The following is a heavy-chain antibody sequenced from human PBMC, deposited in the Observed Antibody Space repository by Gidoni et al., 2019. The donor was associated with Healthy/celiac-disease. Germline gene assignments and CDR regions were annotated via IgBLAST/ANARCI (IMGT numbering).Heavy chain of an antibody. CDR2: ISYDGSNK. J-gene: IGHJ4*02. V-gene: IGHV3-30-3*01. Sequence: QVQLVESGGGVVQPGRSLRLPCAASGFTFSSYAMHWVRQAPGKGLEWVAVISYDGSNKYYADSVKGRFTISRDNSKNTLYLQMNSLRAEDTAVYYCARENYDFWSGYSDYWGQGTLVTVSS. D-gene: IGHD3-3*01. CDR3: ARENYDFWSGYSDY. CDR1: GFTFSSYA.